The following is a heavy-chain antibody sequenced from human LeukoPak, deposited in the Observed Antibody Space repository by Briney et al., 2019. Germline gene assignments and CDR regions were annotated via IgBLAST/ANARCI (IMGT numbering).Heavy chain of an antibody. Sequence: SETLSLTCTVSGYSMSSGYYWGWIRQPPERGLEWIGSMYHTGSTYYNPSLKSRVTISVDTSKNQFYLKLSSVTAADTAVYYCARGGYNIWEYYFGYWGQGTLVTVSS. CDR3: ARGGYNIWEYYFGY. J-gene: IGHJ4*02. D-gene: IGHD5-24*01. V-gene: IGHV4-38-2*02. CDR1: GYSMSSGYY. CDR2: MYHTGST.